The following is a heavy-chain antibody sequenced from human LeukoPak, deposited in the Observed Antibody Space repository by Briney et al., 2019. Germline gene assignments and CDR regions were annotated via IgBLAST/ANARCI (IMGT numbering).Heavy chain of an antibody. CDR3: ARDTERITIFGAGYGWFDP. CDR2: INPSGGST. CDR1: GYTFTSYY. V-gene: IGHV1-46*03. D-gene: IGHD3-3*01. J-gene: IGHJ5*02. Sequence: ASVKVSCKASGYTFTSYYMHWVRQAPGQGLEWMGIINPSGGSTSYAQKFQGRVTMTRDTYTSTVYMELSSLRSEDTAVYYCARDTERITIFGAGYGWFDPWGQGTLVTVSS.